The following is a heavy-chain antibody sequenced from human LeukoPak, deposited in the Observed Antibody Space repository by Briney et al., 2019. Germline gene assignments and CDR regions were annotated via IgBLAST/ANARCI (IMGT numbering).Heavy chain of an antibody. J-gene: IGHJ4*02. Sequence: KAGGSLRLSCAASGFTFSSYWMSWVRQAPGKGLEWVSSISSISNYIYYADSVKGRFTISRDNAKNSLYLQMNSLRAEDTALYYCTRDYYDSSGLPFDYWGQGTLVTVSS. CDR1: GFTFSSYW. D-gene: IGHD3-22*01. CDR3: TRDYYDSSGLPFDY. V-gene: IGHV3-21*01. CDR2: ISSISNYI.